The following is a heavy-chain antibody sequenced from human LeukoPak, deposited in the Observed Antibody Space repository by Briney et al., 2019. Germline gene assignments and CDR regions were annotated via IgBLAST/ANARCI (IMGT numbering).Heavy chain of an antibody. CDR1: GFTFSGYG. CDR2: ISGSGSNT. V-gene: IGHV3-23*01. J-gene: IGHJ3*02. D-gene: IGHD1-26*01. CDR3: AKNSGMGGGAFDI. Sequence: PGGSLRLSCAASGFTFSGYGMHWVRQPPGKGLEWVSAISGSGSNTYYADSVKGRFTISRDNSKNTLYLQMNSLRAEDTAVYYCAKNSGMGGGAFDIWGQGTMVTVSS.